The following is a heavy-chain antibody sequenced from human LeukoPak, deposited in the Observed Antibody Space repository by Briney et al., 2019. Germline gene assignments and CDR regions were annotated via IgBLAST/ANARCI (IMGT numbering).Heavy chain of an antibody. CDR1: GGSISSSSYY. CDR2: IYYSGST. D-gene: IGHD6-13*01. V-gene: IGHV4-39*01. CDR3: ASRYPYSSSWYGWFDP. Sequence: PSETLSLTCTVSGGSISSSSYYWGWIRQPPGKGLEWIGSIYYSGSTYYNPSLKSRVTISVDTSKNQFSLKLSSVTAADTAVYYCASRYPYSSSWYGWFDPWGQGTLVTVSS. J-gene: IGHJ5*02.